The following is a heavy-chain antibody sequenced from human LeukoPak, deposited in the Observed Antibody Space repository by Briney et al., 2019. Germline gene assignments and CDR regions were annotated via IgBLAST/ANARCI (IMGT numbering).Heavy chain of an antibody. Sequence: GGSLRLSCAASGFTFSSYWMSWVRQAPGQGLEWVANIKQDGSEKYYVDSVKGRFTISRDNAKNSLYLQMNSLRAEDTAVYYCARGGEIAVAGDFDYWGQGTLVTVSS. CDR3: ARGGEIAVAGDFDY. D-gene: IGHD6-19*01. V-gene: IGHV3-7*03. CDR2: IKQDGSEK. CDR1: GFTFSSYW. J-gene: IGHJ4*02.